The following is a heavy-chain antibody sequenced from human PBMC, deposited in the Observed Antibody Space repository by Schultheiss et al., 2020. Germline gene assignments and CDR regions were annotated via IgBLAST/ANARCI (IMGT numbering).Heavy chain of an antibody. CDR3: ARQSAITGTTFDY. D-gene: IGHD1-7*01. CDR1: GYSFTSYW. CDR2: IYPGDSDT. V-gene: IGHV5-51*01. Sequence: GESLKISCKGFGYSFTSYWIGWVRQMPGKGLEWMGIIYPGDSDTRYSPSFQGQVTISADKSISTAYLQWSSLKASDTAMYYCARQSAITGTTFDYWGQGTLVNVYS. J-gene: IGHJ4*02.